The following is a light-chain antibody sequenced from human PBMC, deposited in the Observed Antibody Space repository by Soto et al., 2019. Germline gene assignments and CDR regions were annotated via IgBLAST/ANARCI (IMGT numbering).Light chain of an antibody. CDR1: QSISSW. Sequence: DIQMTQSPSTLSASVGDRVTITCRASQSISSWVAWYQQKPGKAPKLLIYDASSLESGVPSRFSGSGSGTDFTLTISCLQSEDFATYYCQQYYSFPYTFGQGTKVDIK. V-gene: IGKV1-5*01. J-gene: IGKJ2*01. CDR2: DAS. CDR3: QQYYSFPYT.